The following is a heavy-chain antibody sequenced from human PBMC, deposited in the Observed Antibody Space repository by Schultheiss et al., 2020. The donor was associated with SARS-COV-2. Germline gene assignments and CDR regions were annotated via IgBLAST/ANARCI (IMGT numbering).Heavy chain of an antibody. V-gene: IGHV1-46*01. D-gene: IGHD6-19*01. CDR2: INPSGGST. CDR1: GYTFTGYY. J-gene: IGHJ3*02. CDR3: ARTSTPSSGWYEDAFDI. Sequence: ASVKVSCKASGYTFTGYYMHWVRQAPGQGLEWMGIINPSGGSTSYAQKFQGRVTMTRDTSTSTVYMELSSLRSEDTAVYYCARTSTPSSGWYEDAFDIWGQGTMVTVSS.